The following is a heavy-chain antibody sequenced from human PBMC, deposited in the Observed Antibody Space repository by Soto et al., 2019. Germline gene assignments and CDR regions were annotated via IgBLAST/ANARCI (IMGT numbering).Heavy chain of an antibody. V-gene: IGHV1-69*13. Sequence: SVKVSCKASVGTFSTFGISWVRQAPGQGLEWMGGIIPFFGTARYSQKFEDRITITADESTNTVHMDLRSLTSEDTAIYYCAKSAPMDAGDKYYYDFWGQGALVSVSS. CDR3: AKSAPMDAGDKYYYDF. D-gene: IGHD4-17*01. J-gene: IGHJ4*02. CDR2: IIPFFGTA. CDR1: VGTFSTFG.